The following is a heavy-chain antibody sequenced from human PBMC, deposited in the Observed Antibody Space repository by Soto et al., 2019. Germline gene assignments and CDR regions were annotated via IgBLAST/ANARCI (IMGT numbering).Heavy chain of an antibody. Sequence: SETLSLTCAVSGGSISSINWWSWVRQPPGKGLEWIGEIYHSGSTNYNPSLKSRVTTSVDKSKNQFSLKLSSVTAADTAVYYCAGIAAAGTRFDSWGQGTLVTVSS. D-gene: IGHD6-13*01. V-gene: IGHV4-4*02. CDR1: GGSISSINW. CDR2: IYHSGST. J-gene: IGHJ4*02. CDR3: AGIAAAGTRFDS.